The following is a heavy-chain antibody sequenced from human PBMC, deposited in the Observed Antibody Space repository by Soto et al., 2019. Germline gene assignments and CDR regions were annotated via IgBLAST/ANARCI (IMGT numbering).Heavy chain of an antibody. J-gene: IGHJ3*02. Sequence: LSLTCTVSGGAYCGWIRQPPGKGLEWIGSIYYSGSTYYNPSLKSRVTISVDTSKNQVSLNVSSVTAADTAVYYCASQQYYYDSSGYSASDAFDIWGQGTMVTV. CDR1: GGAY. CDR3: ASQQYYYDSSGYSASDAFDI. CDR2: IYYSGST. D-gene: IGHD3-22*01. V-gene: IGHV4-39*01.